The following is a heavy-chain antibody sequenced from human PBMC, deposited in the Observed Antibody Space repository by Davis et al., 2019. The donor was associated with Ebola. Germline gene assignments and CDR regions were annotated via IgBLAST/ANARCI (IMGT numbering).Heavy chain of an antibody. CDR1: GFTFSSYA. Sequence: GGSLRLSCAASGFTFSSYAMHWVRQAPGKGLEWVAVISYDGSNKYYADSVKGRFTISRDNSKNTLYLQMNSLRAEDTAVYYCARDQVVVVPAATLLYYYGMDVWGQGTTVTVSS. J-gene: IGHJ6*02. D-gene: IGHD2-2*01. CDR3: ARDQVVVVPAATLLYYYGMDV. CDR2: ISYDGSNK. V-gene: IGHV3-30-3*01.